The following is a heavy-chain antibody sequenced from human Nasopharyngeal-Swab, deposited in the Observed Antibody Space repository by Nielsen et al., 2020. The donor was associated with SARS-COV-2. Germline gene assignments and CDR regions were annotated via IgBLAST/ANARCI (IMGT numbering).Heavy chain of an antibody. J-gene: IGHJ6*02. CDR2: ISAYNGNT. D-gene: IGHD5-18*01. V-gene: IGHV1-18*04. CDR3: ARKEATAMEELYYYGMDV. CDR1: GYTFTSYG. Sequence: ASVKVSCKASGYTFTSYGISWVRQAPGQGLEWMGWISAYNGNTNYAQKLQGRVTMTTDTSTSTAYMELRSLRSDDTAVYYCARKEATAMEELYYYGMDVWGQGTTVTVSS.